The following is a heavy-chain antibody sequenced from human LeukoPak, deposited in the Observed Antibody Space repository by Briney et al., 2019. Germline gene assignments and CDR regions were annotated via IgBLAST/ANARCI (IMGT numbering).Heavy chain of an antibody. J-gene: IGHJ4*02. V-gene: IGHV5-51*01. CDR2: IYPGESDT. CDR3: ARQAAAGTFDY. CDR1: VYRVTSYW. D-gene: IGHD6-13*01. Sequence: GVSLKISCKGSVYRVTSYWIGWVRQVSGKGLEWMGIIYPGESDTRYSPSLQGQVTISADKSISTAYLQWSSLKASDTAMYYCARQAAAGTFDYWGQGTLVTVSS.